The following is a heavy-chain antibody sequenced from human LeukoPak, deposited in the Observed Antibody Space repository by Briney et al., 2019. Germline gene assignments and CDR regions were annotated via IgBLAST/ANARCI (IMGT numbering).Heavy chain of an antibody. J-gene: IGHJ4*02. CDR1: GASISSGSYY. Sequence: SQTLSLTCTVSGASISSGSYYWSWIRQPAGTGLEWIGRIYTSARTNYNPSLKSLPTISVDTSKNQFSLNMSSVTPAHPSVYYGASPPAGYNSSWYGNWGQGTLVTVSS. CDR3: ASPPAGYNSSWYGN. CDR2: IYTSART. D-gene: IGHD6-13*01. V-gene: IGHV4-61*02.